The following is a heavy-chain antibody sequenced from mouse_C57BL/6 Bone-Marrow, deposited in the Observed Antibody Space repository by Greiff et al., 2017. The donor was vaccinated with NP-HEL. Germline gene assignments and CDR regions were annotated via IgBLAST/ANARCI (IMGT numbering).Heavy chain of an antibody. CDR3: ASHYYGSSPYAMDY. CDR1: GFTFSSYG. J-gene: IGHJ4*01. D-gene: IGHD1-1*01. V-gene: IGHV5-6*01. CDR2: ISSGGSYT. Sequence: EVQLVESGGDLVKPGGSLKLSCAASGFTFSSYGMSWVRQTPDKRLEWVATISSGGSYTYYPDSVKGRFTISRDNAKNTLYLQMSSLKSEDTAMYYCASHYYGSSPYAMDYWGQGTSVTVSS.